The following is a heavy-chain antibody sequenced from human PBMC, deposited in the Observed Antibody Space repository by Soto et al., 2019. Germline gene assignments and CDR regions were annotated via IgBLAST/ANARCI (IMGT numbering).Heavy chain of an antibody. CDR3: ARALILTGYYIHDAFDI. CDR1: GGSISSYY. Sequence: QVQLQESGPGLVKPSETLSLTCTVSGGSISSYYWSWIRQPPGKGLEWIGYIYYSGSTNYNPSLTSRVTISVDTSKNQFSLKLRSVTAADTAVYYCARALILTGYYIHDAFDIWGQGTMVTVSS. D-gene: IGHD3-9*01. J-gene: IGHJ3*02. CDR2: IYYSGST. V-gene: IGHV4-59*01.